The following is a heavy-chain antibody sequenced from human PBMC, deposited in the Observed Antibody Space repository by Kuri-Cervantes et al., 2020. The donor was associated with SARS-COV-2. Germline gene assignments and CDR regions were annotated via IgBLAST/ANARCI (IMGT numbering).Heavy chain of an antibody. J-gene: IGHJ4*02. CDR2: IYHSGST. CDR1: GYSISSGYY. V-gene: IGHV4-38-2*01. D-gene: IGHD6-13*01. CDR3: ARQLVGLGYSSSWLIDRSVLDNFDY. Sequence: SETLSLTCAVSGYSISSGYYWGWIRQPPGKGLERIGSIYHSGSTYYNPSLKSRVTISVDTSKNQFSLKLSSVTAADTAVYYCARQLVGLGYSSSWLIDRSVLDNFDYWGQGTLVTVSS.